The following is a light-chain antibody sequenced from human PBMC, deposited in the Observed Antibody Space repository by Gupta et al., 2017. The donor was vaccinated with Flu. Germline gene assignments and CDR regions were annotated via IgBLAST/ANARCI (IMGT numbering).Light chain of an antibody. Sequence: SYVLPQPLSVSVALGQTAKITCGGNDIRSKNVHWYQQEPGQAPMVVIYGDNNRPSGSPERFSGSNSGNTATLTISRAQAGDEADYYCQVWDSYTEVFGGGTKLTVL. CDR1: DIRSKN. J-gene: IGLJ3*02. CDR2: GDN. V-gene: IGLV3-9*01. CDR3: QVWDSYTEV.